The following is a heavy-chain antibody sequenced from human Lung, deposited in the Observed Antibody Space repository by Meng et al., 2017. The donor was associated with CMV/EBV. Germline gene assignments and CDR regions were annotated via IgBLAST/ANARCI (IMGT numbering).Heavy chain of an antibody. CDR3: ARGPGEATFTSLDAF. CDR2: IDPHNGDT. V-gene: IGHV1-2*02. J-gene: IGHJ1*01. Sequence: ASVKVSXKTSGYTFTGYYLHWVRQAPGQGLEYMGSIDPHNGDTNYAQKFQGRVTMTRDTSIDTAYMELSRLRSDDTAVYFCARGPGEATFTSLDAFWGQGXVVTVSS. D-gene: IGHD3-16*01. CDR1: GYTFTGYY.